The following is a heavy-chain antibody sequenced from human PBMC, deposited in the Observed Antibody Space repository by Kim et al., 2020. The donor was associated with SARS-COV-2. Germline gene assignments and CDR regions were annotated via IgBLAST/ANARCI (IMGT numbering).Heavy chain of an antibody. CDR3: ARDHIVATIFNYYYYMDV. D-gene: IGHD5-12*01. V-gene: IGHV4-34*01. J-gene: IGHJ6*03. Sequence: SETLSLTCAVYGGSFSGYYWSWIRQPPGKGLERIGEINHSGSTNYNPSLKSRVTISVDTSKNQFSLKLSSVTAADTAVYYCARDHIVATIFNYYYYMDVWGQGTTVTVSS. CDR2: INHSGST. CDR1: GGSFSGYY.